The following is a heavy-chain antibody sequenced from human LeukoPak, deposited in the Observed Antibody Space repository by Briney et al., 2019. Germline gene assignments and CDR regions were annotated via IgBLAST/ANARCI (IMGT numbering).Heavy chain of an antibody. D-gene: IGHD6-25*01. CDR1: GGSFSGYY. CDR2: INHSGST. CDR3: ARGQFQRDY. Sequence: PSETLSLTCAVYGGSFSGYYWSWIRQPPGKGLEWIGEINHSGSTNYNPSLKSRVTISVDTSKNQFSLNLRSVTAADTAVYYCARGQFQRDYWGQGTLVTVSS. J-gene: IGHJ4*02. V-gene: IGHV4-34*01.